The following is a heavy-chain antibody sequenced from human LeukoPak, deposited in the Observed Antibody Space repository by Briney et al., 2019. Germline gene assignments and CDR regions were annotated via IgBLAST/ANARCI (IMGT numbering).Heavy chain of an antibody. Sequence: ASVKVSCKASGYTFTSYDINWVRQATGQGLEWMGWMNPNSGNTGYAQKLQGRVTMTRNTSISTAYMELSSLRSEDTAVYYCARGLYYDFWSSNWFDPWGQGTLVTVSS. CDR2: MNPNSGNT. J-gene: IGHJ5*02. V-gene: IGHV1-8*01. CDR3: ARGLYYDFWSSNWFDP. CDR1: GYTFTSYD. D-gene: IGHD3-3*01.